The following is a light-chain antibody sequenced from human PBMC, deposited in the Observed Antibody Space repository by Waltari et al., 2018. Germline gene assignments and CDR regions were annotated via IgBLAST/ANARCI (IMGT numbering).Light chain of an antibody. V-gene: IGLV9-49*01. CDR1: DGYSNYK. CDR3: GADVGGGSNFVVV. J-gene: IGLJ2*01. CDR2: VGAGGMVG. Sequence: QPVLTQPPSTSASLGASVTPTCTLSDGYSNYKVDWYQQRPGRGPRFVVRVGAGGMVGSKGDGVPDSLSVWASGLNRYLIIKDNQEEDESDFHCGADVGGGSNFVVVFGGGAELTVL.